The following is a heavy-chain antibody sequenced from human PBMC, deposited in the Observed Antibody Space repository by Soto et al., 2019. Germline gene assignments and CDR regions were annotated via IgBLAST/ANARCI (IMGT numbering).Heavy chain of an antibody. CDR1: GASIGSGSYS. J-gene: IGHJ4*02. Sequence: QLQLQESGSGLVRPSQTLSLTCTVSGASIGSGSYSWNWVRQPPGKGLGWIGYLHHSGETYFIPSLRRRVSVSVDRSHDQFSLELISVTAAVTAVYYCASFPLWFGELDYWGQRALVTGPS. CDR3: ASFPLWFGELDY. CDR2: LHHSGET. D-gene: IGHD3-10*01. V-gene: IGHV4-30-2*01.